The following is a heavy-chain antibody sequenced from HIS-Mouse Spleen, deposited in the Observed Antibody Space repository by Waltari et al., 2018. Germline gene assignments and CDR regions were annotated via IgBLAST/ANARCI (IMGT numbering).Heavy chain of an antibody. D-gene: IGHD4-4*01. V-gene: IGHV1-8*01. CDR2: MNPTSGNT. CDR3: ARGHDYSNYFDY. J-gene: IGHJ4*02. CDR1: GYTFTSYD. Sequence: QVQLVQSGAEVKKPGASVKVSCKASGYTFTSYDINWVRQATGQGLEWMGWMNPTSGNTGYARKFQGRVTMTRTTSISTAYMELSSLGSEDTAVYYCARGHDYSNYFDYWGQGTLVTVSS.